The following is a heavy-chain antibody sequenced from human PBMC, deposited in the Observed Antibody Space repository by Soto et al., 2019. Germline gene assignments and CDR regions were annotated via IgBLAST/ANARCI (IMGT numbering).Heavy chain of an antibody. J-gene: IGHJ4*02. D-gene: IGHD1-26*01. V-gene: IGHV3-21*01. CDR2: ISSSSSYI. CDR3: ARDRSGSYFFDY. Sequence: VGSLRLSGAASGFTFSSYRMNWVRQARGKGLEWVSSISSSSSYIYYADSVKGRFTISRDNAKNSLYLQMNSLRAEDTAVYYCARDRSGSYFFDYWGQGTLVTVSS. CDR1: GFTFSSYR.